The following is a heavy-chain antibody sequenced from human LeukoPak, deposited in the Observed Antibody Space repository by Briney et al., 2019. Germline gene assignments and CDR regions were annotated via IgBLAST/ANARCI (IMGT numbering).Heavy chain of an antibody. D-gene: IGHD2-15*01. J-gene: IGHJ3*02. CDR1: GFTFSSYA. Sequence: PGCSLRLSCAASGFTFSSYAMSWVRQAPGKGLEWVSAISGSGGSTYYAYSVKDRFTISRDHYKQTLYLQMNSLRAEDTAVYYCAKGVWARGYCSGGSCHPGAFDIWGQGTMVTVSS. CDR2: ISGSGGST. V-gene: IGHV3-23*01. CDR3: AKGVWARGYCSGGSCHPGAFDI.